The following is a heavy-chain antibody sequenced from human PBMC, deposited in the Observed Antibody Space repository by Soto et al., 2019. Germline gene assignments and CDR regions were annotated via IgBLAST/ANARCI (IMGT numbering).Heavy chain of an antibody. Sequence: PSETLSLTCTVSGRSISSYYWSWIRQPPGKGLEWIGYIYYSGSTNYNPSLKSRVTISVDTSKNQFSLKLSSVTAADTAVYYCARGFRDSSGYYERWTYGMDVWGQGTTVTVSS. J-gene: IGHJ6*02. D-gene: IGHD3-22*01. CDR3: ARGFRDSSGYYERWTYGMDV. CDR1: GRSISSYY. CDR2: IYYSGST. V-gene: IGHV4-59*01.